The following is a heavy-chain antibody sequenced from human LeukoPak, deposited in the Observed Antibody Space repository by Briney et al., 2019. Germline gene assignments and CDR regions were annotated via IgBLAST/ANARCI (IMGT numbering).Heavy chain of an antibody. Sequence: PSETLSLTCTVSGGSISSSSYYWGWIRQPPGKGLEWIGTIYYSGSTYYNPSLKSRVTISVDTSKNQFSLKLSSVTAGDTAVYYCARQGSGNYLSPVNYWGQGTLVTVSS. D-gene: IGHD1-26*01. J-gene: IGHJ4*02. CDR1: GGSISSSSYY. V-gene: IGHV4-39*01. CDR3: ARQGSGNYLSPVNY. CDR2: IYYSGST.